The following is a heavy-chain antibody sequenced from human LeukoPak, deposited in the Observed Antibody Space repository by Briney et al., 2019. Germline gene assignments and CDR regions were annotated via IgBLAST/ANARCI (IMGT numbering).Heavy chain of an antibody. CDR2: ISLSSGTI. Sequence: QSGGSLRLSCAASGXTFSSYSMNWVRQAPGKGLEWISYISLSSGTIYYADSVKGRFTISRDNGKNSLYLQMNSLRDEDTVVYYCARDRGYCSGGSCYTYYFDYWGQGTLVTVSS. V-gene: IGHV3-48*02. CDR1: GXTFSSYS. D-gene: IGHD2-15*01. CDR3: ARDRGYCSGGSCYTYYFDY. J-gene: IGHJ4*02.